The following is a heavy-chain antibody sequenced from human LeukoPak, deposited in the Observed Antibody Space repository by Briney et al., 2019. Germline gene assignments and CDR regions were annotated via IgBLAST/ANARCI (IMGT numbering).Heavy chain of an antibody. CDR3: AREGLNMVRGVIPKEAWGWFDP. V-gene: IGHV4-61*02. CDR1: GGSISSGSYY. CDR2: IYTSGNT. Sequence: SETLSLTCTVSGGSISSGSYYWNWIRQPAGKGLEWIGRIYTSGNTNYNPSLKSRFTISVDTSKNQFSLKLSSVTAADTAVYYCAREGLNMVRGVIPKEAWGWFDPWGQGTLVTVSP. J-gene: IGHJ5*02. D-gene: IGHD3-10*01.